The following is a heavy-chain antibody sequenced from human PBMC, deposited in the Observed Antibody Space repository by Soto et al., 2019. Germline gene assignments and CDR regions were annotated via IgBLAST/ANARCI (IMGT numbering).Heavy chain of an antibody. D-gene: IGHD1-7*01. CDR1: GFTFGSYA. Sequence: HPGGSLRLSCVASGFTFGSYAMHWVRQAPGKGLEWVAVISYDGSNKYYADSVKGRFTISRDNSKNTLYLQMNSLRADDTAVYYCANRPYDSNYHYWGQGTMVTVSS. V-gene: IGHV3-30*18. CDR2: ISYDGSNK. CDR3: ANRPYDSNYHY. J-gene: IGHJ4*02.